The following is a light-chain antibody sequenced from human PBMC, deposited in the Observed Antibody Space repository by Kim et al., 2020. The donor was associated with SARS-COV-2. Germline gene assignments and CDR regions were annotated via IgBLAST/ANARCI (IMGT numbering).Light chain of an antibody. CDR1: NIGPAYD. CDR3: QTYDSGHVV. J-gene: IGLJ2*01. CDR2: GDI. Sequence: QPVLTQPPSVSGAPGQTVTISCTGSNIGPAYDVHWYQQFPGSAPKLLIYGDIHRPSGVPDRLSGSKSGTSASLAITGLQGEDEADYFCQTYDSGHVVFGGGTQLTVL. V-gene: IGLV1-40*01.